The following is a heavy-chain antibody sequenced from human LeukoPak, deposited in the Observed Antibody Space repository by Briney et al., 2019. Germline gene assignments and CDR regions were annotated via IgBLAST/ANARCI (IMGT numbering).Heavy chain of an antibody. J-gene: IGHJ5*02. Sequence: GGSLRLSCAASGFIFTNYAMSWVRQAPGKGLEWVSVISGSDTSTYYADSVKGRFTISRDDSKNTLYLQMNSLTAEDTGIYYCANRVAQHDSWGQGTLVTVSS. D-gene: IGHD3-3*01. CDR3: ANRVAQHDS. CDR2: ISGSDTST. CDR1: GFIFTNYA. V-gene: IGHV3-23*01.